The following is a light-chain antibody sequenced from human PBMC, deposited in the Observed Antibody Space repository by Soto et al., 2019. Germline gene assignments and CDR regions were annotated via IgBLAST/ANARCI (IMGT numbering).Light chain of an antibody. J-gene: IGLJ1*01. Sequence: QSVLTQPASVSVSPGQSITISCTGTSSDVGAYNFVSWYQQYPGKAPKVMIYEVNNRPSGVSNRFSGSKSGNTASLTISGLQAEDEADYYCSSFTRSSTYVFGSGTKLTVL. CDR1: SSDVGAYNF. CDR3: SSFTRSSTYV. CDR2: EVN. V-gene: IGLV2-14*01.